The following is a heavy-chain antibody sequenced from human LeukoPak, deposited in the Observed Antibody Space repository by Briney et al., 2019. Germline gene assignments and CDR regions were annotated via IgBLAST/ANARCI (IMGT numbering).Heavy chain of an antibody. Sequence: PGGSLRLSCAASGFTFSDYYMSWIRQAPGKGLEWVSSISSSSSYIYYADSVKGRFTISRDNAKNSLYLQMNSLRAEDTAVYYCARDLPPLAWAGTRLSYFDYWGQGTLVTVSS. J-gene: IGHJ4*02. D-gene: IGHD6-19*01. V-gene: IGHV3-11*06. CDR2: ISSSSSYI. CDR3: ARDLPPLAWAGTRLSYFDY. CDR1: GFTFSDYY.